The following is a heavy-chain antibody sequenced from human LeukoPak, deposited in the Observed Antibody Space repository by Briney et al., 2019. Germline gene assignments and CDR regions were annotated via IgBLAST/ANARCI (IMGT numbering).Heavy chain of an antibody. V-gene: IGHV3-48*01. CDR3: ARTVVPGDRGSSWEAFDI. Sequence: PGGSLRLSCAASGFTFSIYSMNWVRQAPGKGLEWVSYISSSSSTIYYADSVKGRFTISRDNAKNSLYLQMNSLRAEDTAVYYCARTVVPGDRGSSWEAFDIWGQGTMVTVSS. CDR1: GFTFSIYS. J-gene: IGHJ3*02. D-gene: IGHD6-13*01. CDR2: ISSSSSTI.